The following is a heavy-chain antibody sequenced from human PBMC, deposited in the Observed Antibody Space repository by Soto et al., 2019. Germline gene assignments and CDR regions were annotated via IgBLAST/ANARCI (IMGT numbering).Heavy chain of an antibody. Sequence: SETVALTCTVSGGSINSSYWSWIRQPPGKGLEYIGYIHYSGSTNYNPYLKGRVTISVNTSKNQFSMRRGTVAAADTAVYYCAMHDYGDSRFHYYGMNVWGQGTTVTVSS. CDR3: AMHDYGDSRFHYYGMNV. V-gene: IGHV4-59*01. J-gene: IGHJ6*02. CDR1: GGSINSSY. CDR2: IHYSGST. D-gene: IGHD4-17*01.